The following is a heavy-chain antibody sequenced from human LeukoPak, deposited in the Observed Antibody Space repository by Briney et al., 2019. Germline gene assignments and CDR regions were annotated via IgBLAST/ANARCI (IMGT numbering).Heavy chain of an antibody. J-gene: IGHJ6*03. CDR2: IHYSGTT. Sequence: SETLSLTCSVSYDSINNHFWSWVRQSPGRGLEWIGYIHYSGTTSYNPSLRRRSTILLDTSKNKFSLKLASVTAADTAVYYCARGVIYYVAVAGTAESYYYMDVWGKGTTVTVSS. D-gene: IGHD6-19*01. V-gene: IGHV4-59*11. CDR3: ARGVIYYVAVAGTAESYYYMDV. CDR1: YDSINNHF.